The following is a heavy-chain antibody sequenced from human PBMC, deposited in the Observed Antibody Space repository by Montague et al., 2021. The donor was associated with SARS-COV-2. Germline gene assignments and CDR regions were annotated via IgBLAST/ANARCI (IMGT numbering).Heavy chain of an antibody. CDR3: ARGAPTITMIVVVFTGAGWYFDL. D-gene: IGHD3-22*01. CDR1: GGSFSGYY. J-gene: IGHJ2*01. Sequence: SETLSLTCAVHGGSFSGYYWSWIRQPPGKGLELIGEINHSGSTNYNPSLKSRVSISVYTSKNQFSLKLSSVTAADTAVYYCARGAPTITMIVVVFTGAGWYFDLWGRGTLVTVSS. V-gene: IGHV4-34*01. CDR2: INHSGST.